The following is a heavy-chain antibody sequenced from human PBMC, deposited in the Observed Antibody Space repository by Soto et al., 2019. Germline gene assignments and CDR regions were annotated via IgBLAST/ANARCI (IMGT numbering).Heavy chain of an antibody. CDR2: INPSGGST. CDR1: GYTFTSYY. D-gene: IGHD6-13*01. J-gene: IGHJ4*02. V-gene: IGHV1-46*01. Sequence: QVQLVQSGAEVKKPGASVKVSCKASGYTFTSYYMYWVRQAPGQGLEWMGIINPSGGSTSYAQKFQGRVTMTRDTSTSTVYMELSSLRSEDTAVYYCARGIRIAAAGSAAYRYWGQGTLVTVSS. CDR3: ARGIRIAAAGSAAYRY.